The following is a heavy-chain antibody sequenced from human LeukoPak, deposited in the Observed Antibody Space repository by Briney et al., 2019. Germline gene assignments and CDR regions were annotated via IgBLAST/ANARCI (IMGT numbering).Heavy chain of an antibody. D-gene: IGHD6-19*01. CDR3: ARAFSSGWYPYSIGGLWFDF. V-gene: IGHV4-59*01. Sequence: SETLSLTCTVSGGSISSYYWSWIRQPPGKGLEWIGYIYYSWSTNCNPSLKSRVTVSVDTSKNQFSLKLSSVTAADTAVYYCARAFSSGWYPYSIGGLWFDFWGQGTLVTVSS. CDR1: GGSISSYY. J-gene: IGHJ4*02. CDR2: IYYSWST.